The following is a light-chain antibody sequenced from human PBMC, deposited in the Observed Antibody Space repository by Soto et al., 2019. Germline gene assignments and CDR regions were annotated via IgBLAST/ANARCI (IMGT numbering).Light chain of an antibody. V-gene: IGLV2-14*01. Sequence: APTPPSSLSGSPGQAVPLLFPGNNKAVGGYNYVSWYQQHPGKAPKLMIYDVSNRPSGVSNRFSGSKSGNTASLTISGLQAEDEADYYCSSYTSSSTHVFGTGTKVTVL. J-gene: IGLJ1*01. CDR1: NKAVGGYNY. CDR2: DVS. CDR3: SSYTSSSTHV.